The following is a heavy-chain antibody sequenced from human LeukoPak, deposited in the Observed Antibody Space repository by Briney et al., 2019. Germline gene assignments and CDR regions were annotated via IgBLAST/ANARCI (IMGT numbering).Heavy chain of an antibody. V-gene: IGHV3-74*01. CDR2: SNTDGSST. J-gene: IGHJ4*02. CDR1: GFAFSRSW. Sequence: GGSLRLSCAASGFAFSRSWIHWVRQAPGKGLVWFSYSNTDGSSTSYADSVKGRFTISRDNAKNTLYLQMNSLRAEDTAVYYCARAAEWEPPDSWGQGTLVTVSS. CDR3: ARAAEWEPPDS. D-gene: IGHD1-26*01.